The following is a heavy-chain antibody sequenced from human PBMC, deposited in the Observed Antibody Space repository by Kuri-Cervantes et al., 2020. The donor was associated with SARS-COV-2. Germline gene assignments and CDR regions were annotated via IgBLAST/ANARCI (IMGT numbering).Heavy chain of an antibody. D-gene: IGHD7-27*01. Sequence: SETLSLTCAVYGGSFSGYYWSWIRQPPGKGPEWIGYIYYSGSTNYNPSLKSRVTISVDTSKNQFSLKLSSVTAADTAVYYCARRREITGGIYYYYYYMDVWGKGTTVTVSS. J-gene: IGHJ6*03. CDR2: IYYSGST. V-gene: IGHV4-59*12. CDR1: GGSFSGYY. CDR3: ARRREITGGIYYYYYYMDV.